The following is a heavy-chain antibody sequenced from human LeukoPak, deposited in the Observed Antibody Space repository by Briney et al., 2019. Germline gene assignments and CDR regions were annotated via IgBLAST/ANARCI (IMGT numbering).Heavy chain of an antibody. CDR2: ISYDGSNK. CDR1: GFTFSSYA. V-gene: IGHV3-30-3*01. Sequence: GGSLRLSCAASGFTFSSYAMHWVRQAPGKGLEWVAVISYDGSNKYYADSVKGRFTISRDNSKNTLYLQMNSLRAEDTAVYYCAKGGSSGWYYFDYWGQGTLVTVSS. D-gene: IGHD6-19*01. J-gene: IGHJ4*02. CDR3: AKGGSSGWYYFDY.